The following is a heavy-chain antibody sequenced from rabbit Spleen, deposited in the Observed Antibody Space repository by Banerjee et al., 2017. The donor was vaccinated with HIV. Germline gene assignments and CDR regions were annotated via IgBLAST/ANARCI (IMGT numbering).Heavy chain of an antibody. D-gene: IGHD1-1*01. CDR3: ARGDMGSAYYGLAHGMDL. CDR1: GFSFSSGYD. J-gene: IGHJ6*01. CDR2: IAGSSSDFT. Sequence: QSLEESGGDLVKPEGSLTLTCTASGFSFSSGYDIVWVRQAPGKGLEWISCIAGSSSDFTYSASWAKGRFTISKTSSTTVTLQMISLTGADTATYFCARGDMGSAYYGLAHGMDLWGQGTLVTVS. V-gene: IGHV1S40*01.